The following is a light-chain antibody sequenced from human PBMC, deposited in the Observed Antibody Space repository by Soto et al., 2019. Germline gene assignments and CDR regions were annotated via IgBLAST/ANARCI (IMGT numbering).Light chain of an antibody. J-gene: IGLJ3*02. CDR2: NNN. CDR1: SSNIGSNS. CDR3: AAWDASLNAWV. Sequence: QSVLTQPPSESGTPGQRVTISCSGSSSNIGSNSVTLFQQLPGTAPNLLISNNNQRPSGVPDRFSGSKSGTSASLAINGLQSEDEADYFCAAWDASLNAWVFGGGTKLTVL. V-gene: IGLV1-44*01.